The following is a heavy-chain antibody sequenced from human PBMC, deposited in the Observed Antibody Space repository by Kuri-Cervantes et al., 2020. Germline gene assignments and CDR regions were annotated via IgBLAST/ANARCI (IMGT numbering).Heavy chain of an antibody. CDR3: VLDPERDGLNFDY. CDR2: MHYAGST. Sequence: SETLSLTCTVSGGSVSSGGYYWSWVRQPPGKGLEWIGYMHYAGSTNYNPSLKGRVTISTDGSKNQFSLKLSSVIAADTAVYYCVLDPERDGLNFDYWGQGILVTVSS. D-gene: IGHD3/OR15-3a*01. CDR1: GGSVSSGGYY. J-gene: IGHJ4*02. V-gene: IGHV4-61*08.